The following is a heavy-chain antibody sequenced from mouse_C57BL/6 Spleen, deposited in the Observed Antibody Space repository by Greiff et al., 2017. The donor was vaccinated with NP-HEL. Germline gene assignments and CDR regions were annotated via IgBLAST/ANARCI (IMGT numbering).Heavy chain of an antibody. CDR2: IHPNSGST. J-gene: IGHJ4*01. Sequence: VQLQQPGAELVKPGASVKLSCKASGYTFTSYWMHWVKQRPGQGLEWIGMIHPNSGSTNYNEKFKSKATLTVDESSSTAYMQLSSLTSEDSAVYYCARRWDGNYLYYAMDYWGQGTSVTVPS. CDR3: ARRWDGNYLYYAMDY. V-gene: IGHV1-64*01. D-gene: IGHD2-1*01. CDR1: GYTFTSYW.